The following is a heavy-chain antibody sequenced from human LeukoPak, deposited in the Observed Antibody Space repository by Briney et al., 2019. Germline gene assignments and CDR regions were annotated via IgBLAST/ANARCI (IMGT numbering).Heavy chain of an antibody. CDR2: IYPGDSDT. CDR3: ARLADTTS. CDR1: GYTFTDYW. Sequence: GESLKICCKGSGYTFTDYWIAWVRQMPGQGLEWMGIIYPGDSDTRYSPSFQGQATISADKSTTTAYLQWSSLKASDTAMYFCARLADTTSWGQGTLVTVSS. V-gene: IGHV5-51*01. D-gene: IGHD1-26*01. J-gene: IGHJ5*02.